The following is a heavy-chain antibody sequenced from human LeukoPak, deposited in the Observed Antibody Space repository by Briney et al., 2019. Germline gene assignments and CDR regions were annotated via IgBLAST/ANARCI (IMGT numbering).Heavy chain of an antibody. CDR2: ISGSGGST. CDR1: GFTFSSYG. D-gene: IGHD3-9*01. Sequence: GGSLRLSCAASGFTFSSYGMIWLRQAPGKGLEWVLAISGSGGSTYYAASEKGRFTISRDNSKNTLYLQMNSLRAEDTAVYYCAKDLSWPPRLTGYWGQGTLVTVSS. V-gene: IGHV3-23*01. CDR3: AKDLSWPPRLTGY. J-gene: IGHJ4*02.